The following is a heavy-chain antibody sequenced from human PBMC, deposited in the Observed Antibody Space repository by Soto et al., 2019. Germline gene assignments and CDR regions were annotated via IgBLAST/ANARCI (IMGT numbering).Heavy chain of an antibody. V-gene: IGHV4-39*01. Sequence: SETLSLTCTVSGGSMTTTNYYWGWIRQPPGKGPEWIGGGTTFYNPSLRGRVTIFVDTSKNQFSLKLTSVTAADTAVYYCTTYGGDTGRFDYGGQGTLVTVSS. CDR1: GGSMTTTNYY. CDR2: GGTT. CDR3: TTYGGDTGRFDY. J-gene: IGHJ4*02. D-gene: IGHD4-17*01.